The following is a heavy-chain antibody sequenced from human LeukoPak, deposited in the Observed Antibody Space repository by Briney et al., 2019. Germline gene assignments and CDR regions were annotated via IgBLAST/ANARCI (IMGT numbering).Heavy chain of an antibody. Sequence: SETLSLTCAVYGGSFSGYYWSWIRQPPGKGLEWIGEINHSGSTNYNPSLKSRVTISVDTSKNQFSLKLSSVTAADTAVYYCARELVLLWFGEYPRFDPWGQGTLVTVSS. V-gene: IGHV4-34*01. CDR3: ARELVLLWFGEYPRFDP. CDR2: INHSGST. CDR1: GGSFSGYY. D-gene: IGHD3-10*01. J-gene: IGHJ5*02.